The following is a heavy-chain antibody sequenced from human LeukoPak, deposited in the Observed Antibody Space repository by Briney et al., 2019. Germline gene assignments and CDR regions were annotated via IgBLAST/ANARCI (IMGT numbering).Heavy chain of an antibody. V-gene: IGHV5-51*01. CDR1: GYSFTSYW. CDR2: IYPGDSDT. CDR3: ARARRDYDFWSGYYTSGGEYFQH. Sequence: GESLKISCKVSGYSFTSYWIGFVRQMTGKGLEWLGIIYPGDSDTRYSPSFQGQATISADKSISTACLQWSSLKASDTAMYYCARARRDYDFWSGYYTSGGEYFQHWGQGTLVTVSS. J-gene: IGHJ1*01. D-gene: IGHD3-3*01.